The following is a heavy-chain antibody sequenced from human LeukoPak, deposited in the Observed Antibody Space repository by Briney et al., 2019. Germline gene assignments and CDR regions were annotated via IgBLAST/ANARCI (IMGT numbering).Heavy chain of an antibody. CDR3: ARAKYYYDSSGPEYYFDY. J-gene: IGHJ4*02. CDR1: GFSLSTSGMR. Sequence: ESGPALVKPTQTLTLTCTFSGFSLSTSGMRVSWIRQPPGKALEWLARIDWDDDKFYSTSLKTRLTISEDTSKNQVVLTMTNMDPVDTATYYCARAKYYYDSSGPEYYFDYWGQGTLVTVSS. D-gene: IGHD3-22*01. V-gene: IGHV2-70*04. CDR2: IDWDDDK.